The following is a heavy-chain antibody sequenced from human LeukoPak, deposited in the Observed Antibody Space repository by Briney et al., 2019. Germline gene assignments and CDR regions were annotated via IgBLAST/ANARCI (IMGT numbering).Heavy chain of an antibody. CDR1: GYTFTSYY. V-gene: IGHV1-46*01. Sequence: ASVKVSCKASGYTFTSYYMHWVRQAPGQGLEWMGIINPSGGSTSYAQKFQGRVTMTRDMSTSTVYTELSSLRSEDTAVYYCARSLGATRWFDPWGQGTLVTVSS. J-gene: IGHJ5*02. CDR3: ARSLGATRWFDP. D-gene: IGHD1-26*01. CDR2: INPSGGST.